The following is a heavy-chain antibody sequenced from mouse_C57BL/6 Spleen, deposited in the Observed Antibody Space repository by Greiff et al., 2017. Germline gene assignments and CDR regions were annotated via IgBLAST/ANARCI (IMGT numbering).Heavy chain of an antibody. V-gene: IGHV5-17*01. Sequence: DVMLVESGGGLVKPGGSLKLSCAASGFTFSDYGMHWVRQAPEKGLEWVAYISSGSSTIYYADTVKGRFTISRDNAKNTLFLQMTSLRSEDTAMYYCARDYYGSSYDDAMDYWGQGTSVTVSS. CDR1: GFTFSDYG. D-gene: IGHD1-1*01. J-gene: IGHJ4*01. CDR2: ISSGSSTI. CDR3: ARDYYGSSYDDAMDY.